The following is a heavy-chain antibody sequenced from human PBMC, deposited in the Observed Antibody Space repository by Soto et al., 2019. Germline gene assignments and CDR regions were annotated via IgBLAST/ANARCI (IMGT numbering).Heavy chain of an antibody. CDR2: IIPIFGTA. J-gene: IGHJ6*02. Sequence: QVQLVQSGAEVKKPGSSVKVSCKASGGTFSSYAISWVRQAPGQGLEWMGGIIPIFGTANYAQKFQGRVRITGDESTSTAYMELSSLRSEDHGVYYCGRRVGEVLGSYSYGMDVWGQGTTVTVS. CDR3: GRRVGEVLGSYSYGMDV. CDR1: GGTFSSYA. D-gene: IGHD3-10*01. V-gene: IGHV1-69*12.